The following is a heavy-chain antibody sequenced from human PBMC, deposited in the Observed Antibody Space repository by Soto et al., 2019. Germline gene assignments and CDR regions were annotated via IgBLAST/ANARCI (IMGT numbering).Heavy chain of an antibody. CDR1: GGSFSGYY. CDR2: INHSGST. V-gene: IGHV4-34*01. Sequence: QVQLQQWGAGLLKPSETLSLTCAVYGGSFSGYYWSWIRQPPGKGLEWIGEINHSGSTNYNPSLKSRVTISVDTPKNQFSLKLSSVTAADTAVYYCARPNMVRGIIGYSYYGMDVWGQGTTVTVSS. D-gene: IGHD3-10*01. CDR3: ARPNMVRGIIGYSYYGMDV. J-gene: IGHJ6*02.